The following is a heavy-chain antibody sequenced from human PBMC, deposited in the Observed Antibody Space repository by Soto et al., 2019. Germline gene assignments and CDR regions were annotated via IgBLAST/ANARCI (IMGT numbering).Heavy chain of an antibody. D-gene: IGHD2-21*02. CDR2: ISAYNGNT. CDR1: GYTFTSYG. CDR3: ARAGDRKMSWFDP. Sequence: GASVKVSCKASGYTFTSYGISWVRQAPGQGLEWMGWISAYNGNTNYAQKLQGRVTMTTDTSTSTAYKELRSLRSDDTAVYYCARAGDRKMSWFDPWGQGTLVTVSS. V-gene: IGHV1-18*01. J-gene: IGHJ5*02.